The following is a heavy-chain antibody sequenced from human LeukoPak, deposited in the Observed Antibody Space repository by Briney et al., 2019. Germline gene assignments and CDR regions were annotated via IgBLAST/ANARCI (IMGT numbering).Heavy chain of an antibody. Sequence: GGSLRLSCAASGFTFSSYGMHWVRQAPGKGLEWVAVVWDDGSSQNYADSVKGRFTISRHNSRNTLYLQMNSLRPEDTAVYYCARASTTVVTPGYYFDYWGQGTLVTVSS. D-gene: IGHD4-23*01. CDR3: ARASTTVVTPGYYFDY. V-gene: IGHV3-33*01. CDR1: GFTFSSYG. J-gene: IGHJ4*02. CDR2: VWDDGSSQ.